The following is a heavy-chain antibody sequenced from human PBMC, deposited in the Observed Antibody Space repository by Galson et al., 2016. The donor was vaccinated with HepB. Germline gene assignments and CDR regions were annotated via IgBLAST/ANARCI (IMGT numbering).Heavy chain of an antibody. J-gene: IGHJ3*02. V-gene: IGHV4-34*01. D-gene: IGHD2-15*01. CDR3: VQGPRNVDVGVAATPIQIDAFDI. CDR2: MDHSGRS. CDR1: GGSFRGFY. Sequence: ETLSLTCAVHGGSFRGFYWTWIRQSPGKGLEWIGEMDHSGRSNYNPSLKSRVTILVETSKNQFSLKMNSVTAADTALYYCVQGPRNVDVGVAATPIQIDAFDIWAQGTMVIVSS.